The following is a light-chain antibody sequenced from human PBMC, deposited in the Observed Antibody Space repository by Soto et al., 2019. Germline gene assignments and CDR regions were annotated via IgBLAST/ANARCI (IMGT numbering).Light chain of an antibody. CDR1: QSVSSSY. CDR3: QQYGSSLSIT. J-gene: IGKJ5*01. V-gene: IGKV3-20*01. CDR2: GAS. Sequence: EIVLTQSPGTLSLSPGEGATLSCRASQSVSSSYLAWYQQKPGQAPRLLIYGASSRATGIPDRFSGSGSGTDFTLTISRLEPEDFAVYYCQQYGSSLSITFGQGTRLEIK.